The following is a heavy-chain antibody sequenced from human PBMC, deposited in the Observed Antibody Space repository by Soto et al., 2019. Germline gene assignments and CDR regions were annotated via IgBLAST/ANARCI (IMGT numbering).Heavy chain of an antibody. D-gene: IGHD1-20*01. CDR2: SYYRGTS. CDR3: TMRYNWNDYYFDP. Sequence: PSATLSLTCTVSGGSIRVQSYYWTWIRQTPGKGLEWVGSSYYRGTSYFNPAFKGRVTFSVDTSTNQFSLRLTSVTAADTAVYYCTMRYNWNDYYFDPWGQGTLVTVSS. J-gene: IGHJ5*02. V-gene: IGHV4-39*01. CDR1: GGSIRVQSYY.